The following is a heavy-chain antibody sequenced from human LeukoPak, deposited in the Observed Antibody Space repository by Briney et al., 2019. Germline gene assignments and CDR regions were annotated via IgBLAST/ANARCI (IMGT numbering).Heavy chain of an antibody. Sequence: PGGSLRLSCAASGFTFSNAWMSWVRQAPGKGLEWVGRIKGQPDGGTIDFAAPVKGKFSISRDDSKSMVYLQMNSLQTEDTAVYYCTTDPRHWGQGTLVTVSS. CDR3: TTDPRH. V-gene: IGHV3-15*01. CDR1: GFTFSNAW. CDR2: IKGQPDGGTI. J-gene: IGHJ4*02.